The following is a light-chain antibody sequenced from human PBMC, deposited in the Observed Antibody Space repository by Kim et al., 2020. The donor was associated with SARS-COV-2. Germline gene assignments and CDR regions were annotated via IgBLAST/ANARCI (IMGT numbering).Light chain of an antibody. J-gene: IGLJ7*01. CDR2: DND. CDR1: SSNIGNNY. Sequence: QSALTQPPSVSAAPGQKVTISCSGSSSNIGNNYVSWYQQLPGTAPKLLIYDNDKRPSGIPDRFSGSKSDTSATLGITGLQTGDEADYYCGTWDSSLRGAVFGGGTQLTVL. V-gene: IGLV1-51*01. CDR3: GTWDSSLRGAV.